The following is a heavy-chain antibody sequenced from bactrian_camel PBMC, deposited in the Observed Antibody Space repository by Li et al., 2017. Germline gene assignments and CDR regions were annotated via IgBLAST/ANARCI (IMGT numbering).Heavy chain of an antibody. Sequence: HVQLVESGGGLVQPGGSLRLSCAASGFTFSSYYMSWVRQAPGKGLEWVSSIYSHGSNTYYADSVKGRFTISRDNAKNMMYLQMNSLKSEDTALYYCTTCCWDADFWGQGTQVTV. J-gene: IGHJ4*01. CDR2: IYSHGSNT. D-gene: IGHD5*01. V-gene: IGHV3-2*01. CDR3: TTCCWDADF. CDR1: GFTFSSYY.